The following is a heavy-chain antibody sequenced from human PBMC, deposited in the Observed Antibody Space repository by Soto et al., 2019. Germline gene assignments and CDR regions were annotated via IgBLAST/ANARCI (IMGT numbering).Heavy chain of an antibody. CDR3: AKAGIAARPYYWYFDL. CDR1: GFTFDDYA. Sequence: EVQLVESGGGLVQPGRSLRLSCAASGFTFDDYAMHWVRQAPGKGLEWVSGISWNSGSIGYADSVKGRFTISRDNAKNSLYLQMNSLRAEDTALYYCAKAGIAARPYYWYFDLWGRGTLVTVSS. J-gene: IGHJ2*01. D-gene: IGHD6-6*01. CDR2: ISWNSGSI. V-gene: IGHV3-9*01.